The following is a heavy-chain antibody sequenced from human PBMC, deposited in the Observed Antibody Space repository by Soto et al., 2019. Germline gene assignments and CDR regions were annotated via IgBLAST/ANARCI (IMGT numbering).Heavy chain of an antibody. CDR2: IKSKTDGGTT. CDR3: TTDGVGYCSSTSCFPTYYTGMDV. V-gene: IGHV3-15*07. CDR1: GFTFSNAW. D-gene: IGHD2-2*01. J-gene: IGHJ6*01. Sequence: GSLRLSCAASGFTFSNAWMNWVRQAPVKGLEWVGRIKSKTDGGTTDYAAPVKGRFTISRDDSKNTLYLQVNSLKTEDTAVYICTTDGVGYCSSTSCFPTYYTGMDVWAQGTRVTAS.